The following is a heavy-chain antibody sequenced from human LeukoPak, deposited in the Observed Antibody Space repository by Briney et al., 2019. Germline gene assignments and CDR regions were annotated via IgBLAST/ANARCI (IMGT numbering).Heavy chain of an antibody. V-gene: IGHV4-59*08. J-gene: IGHJ5*02. CDR1: GCSISSYY. D-gene: IGHD2-2*01. CDR2: IYYSGST. Sequence: SETLSLTCTVSGCSISSYYWSWIRQPPGKGLEWIGYIYYSGSTNYNPSLKSRVTISVDTSKNQFSLKLSSVTAADTAVYYCARQPFSSTSCYFDPWGQGTLVTVSS. CDR3: ARQPFSSTSCYFDP.